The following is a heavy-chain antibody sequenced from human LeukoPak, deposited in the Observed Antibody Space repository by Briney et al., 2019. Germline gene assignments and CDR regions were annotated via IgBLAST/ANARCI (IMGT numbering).Heavy chain of an antibody. Sequence: ASVKVSCKASGYTFTRYNMHWVRQAPGQGLEWMGIINPSGGSTRYAQKFQGRVTMTRDTSTSTVYMELSSLRSEDTAVYYCARDGATGTTGYYYYYMDVWGKGTTVTISS. CDR2: INPSGGST. J-gene: IGHJ6*03. CDR3: ARDGATGTTGYYYYYMDV. D-gene: IGHD1-1*01. V-gene: IGHV1-46*01. CDR1: GYTFTRYN.